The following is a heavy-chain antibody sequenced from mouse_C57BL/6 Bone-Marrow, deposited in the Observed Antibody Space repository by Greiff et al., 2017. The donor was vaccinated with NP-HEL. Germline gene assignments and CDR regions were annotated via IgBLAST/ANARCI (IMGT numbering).Heavy chain of an antibody. V-gene: IGHV3-8*01. CDR3: ARGGDYYGSSYWYFDV. Sequence: EVQLQESGPGLAKPSQTLTLTCSVTGYSITSDYWNWIRKFPGNKLEYMGYISYSGSTYYNPSLKSRISITRNTSKNQYYLQLNSVTTEDTATYYCARGGDYYGSSYWYFDVWGTGTTVTVSS. J-gene: IGHJ1*03. D-gene: IGHD1-1*01. CDR1: GYSITSDY. CDR2: ISYSGST.